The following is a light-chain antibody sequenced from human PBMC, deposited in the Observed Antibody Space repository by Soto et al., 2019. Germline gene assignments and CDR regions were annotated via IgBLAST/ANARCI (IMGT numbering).Light chain of an antibody. V-gene: IGLV1-36*01. J-gene: IGLJ3*02. CDR3: GAWDDTLNGWV. CDR1: TSNIGKNT. CDR2: YDD. Sequence: QSVLTQPPSVSAGPGQRVTISCSGSTSNIGKNTVNWYQQLPGEAPKLFIYYDDLLASGVSDRCSGSKSGTSASLAISGLLSEDEADYYCGAWDDTLNGWVFGGGTKLTVL.